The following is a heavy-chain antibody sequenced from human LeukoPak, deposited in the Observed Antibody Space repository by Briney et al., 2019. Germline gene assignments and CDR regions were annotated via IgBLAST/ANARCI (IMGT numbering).Heavy chain of an antibody. Sequence: ASVKVSCKASGYTFTSYAMHWVRQAPGQRLEWMGWINAGNGNTKYSQKFQDRVTITRDTSASIAYMELSSLRSEDTAVYYCARTIEVTTYAFDIWGQGTMVTVSS. J-gene: IGHJ3*02. V-gene: IGHV1-3*01. D-gene: IGHD4-17*01. CDR1: GYTFTSYA. CDR3: ARTIEVTTYAFDI. CDR2: INAGNGNT.